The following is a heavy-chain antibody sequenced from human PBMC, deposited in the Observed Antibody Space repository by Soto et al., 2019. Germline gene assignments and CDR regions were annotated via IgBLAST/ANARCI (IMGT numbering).Heavy chain of an antibody. D-gene: IGHD3-3*02. Sequence: PGGSLRLSCAASGFSFSVYSMNWVRQAPGKGLEWVSYINGRDGAINYVDSVKGRFTISIDIAKNSLYLQMNSLRDEDTAVYFCARDHLWAFAYWGQGVLVTVSS. V-gene: IGHV3-48*02. J-gene: IGHJ4*02. CDR3: ARDHLWAFAY. CDR2: INGRDGAI. CDR1: GFSFSVYS.